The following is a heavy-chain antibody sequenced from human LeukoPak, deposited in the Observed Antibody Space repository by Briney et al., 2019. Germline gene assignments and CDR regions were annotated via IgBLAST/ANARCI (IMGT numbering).Heavy chain of an antibody. J-gene: IGHJ4*02. Sequence: PGGSLRLSCAASGFTFSSYAMHWVRQAPGKGLEWVAVISYDGSNKYYADSVKGRFTISRDNSKNTLYLQMNSLRAEDTAVYYCARDSISRPGWLQSFNDYWGQGTLVTVSS. D-gene: IGHD5-24*01. V-gene: IGHV3-30*04. CDR2: ISYDGSNK. CDR3: ARDSISRPGWLQSFNDY. CDR1: GFTFSSYA.